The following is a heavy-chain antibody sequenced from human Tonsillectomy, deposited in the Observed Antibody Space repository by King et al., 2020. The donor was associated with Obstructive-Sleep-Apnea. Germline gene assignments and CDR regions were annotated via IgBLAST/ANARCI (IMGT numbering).Heavy chain of an antibody. CDR3: ARDKGFTGYCSGGRCHGDFDY. J-gene: IGHJ4*02. D-gene: IGHD2-15*01. CDR1: GFIFSRYW. V-gene: IGHV3-7*01. CDR2: IKEDGSEK. Sequence: VQLVESGGGLVQPGGSLRLSCAASGFIFSRYWMSWVRQAPGKGLEWVANIKEDGSEKYYVDSVKGRFTISRDNAKNSLYLQMNSLRAEDTAVYYCARDKGFTGYCSGGRCHGDFDYWGQGTLVTVSS.